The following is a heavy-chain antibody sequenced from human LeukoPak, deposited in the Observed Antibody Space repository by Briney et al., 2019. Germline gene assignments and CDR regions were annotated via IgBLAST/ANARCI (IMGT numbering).Heavy chain of an antibody. CDR2: IYSGGST. Sequence: ETLSLTCTVSGGSISSYYWSWVRQAPGKGLEWVSVIYSGGSTYYADSVKGRFTISRDNSKNTLYLQMNSLRAEDTAVYYCARDRGAVAGTFDYWGQGTLVTVSS. CDR1: GGSISSYY. CDR3: ARDRGAVAGTFDY. D-gene: IGHD6-19*01. J-gene: IGHJ4*02. V-gene: IGHV3-66*01.